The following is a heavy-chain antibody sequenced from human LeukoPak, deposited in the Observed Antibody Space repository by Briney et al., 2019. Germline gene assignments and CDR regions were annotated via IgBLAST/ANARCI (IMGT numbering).Heavy chain of an antibody. V-gene: IGHV3-30*02. D-gene: IGHD6-19*01. Sequence: GGSLRLSCAASGFTFGSYGMHWVRQAPGKGLEWVAFIRYDGSNKYYADSVKGRFTISRDNAKNTLDLQMNSLRAEDTAIYYCARVILYSSGWYAGNDYWGQGTLVTVSS. CDR2: IRYDGSNK. CDR1: GFTFGSYG. J-gene: IGHJ4*02. CDR3: ARVILYSSGWYAGNDY.